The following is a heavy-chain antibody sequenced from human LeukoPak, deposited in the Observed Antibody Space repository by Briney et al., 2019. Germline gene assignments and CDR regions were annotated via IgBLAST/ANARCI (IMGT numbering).Heavy chain of an antibody. V-gene: IGHV3-23*01. J-gene: IGHJ5*02. CDR3: ARDIGWDGYNPGWFDP. CDR2: ISGSGGST. CDR1: GVTFSSYG. D-gene: IGHD5-24*01. Sequence: GGTLRLSCAASGVTFSSYGMSWVRQAPGKGLELVSAISGSGGSTYYADSVKGRFTISRDNAKNSLYLQMNSLRAEDTAVYYCARDIGWDGYNPGWFDPWGQGTLVTASS.